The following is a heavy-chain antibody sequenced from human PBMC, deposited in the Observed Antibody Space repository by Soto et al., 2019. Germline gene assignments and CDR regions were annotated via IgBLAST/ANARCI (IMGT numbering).Heavy chain of an antibody. CDR1: GGSISSSSYY. D-gene: IGHD3-22*01. CDR2: IYYSGST. V-gene: IGHV4-39*01. CDR3: ASWAKYYDSSGFQEGVGLDY. J-gene: IGHJ4*02. Sequence: SETLSLTCTVSGGSISSSSYYWGRIRQPPGKGLEWIGSIYYSGSTYYNPSLKSRVTISVDTSKNQFSLKLSSVTAADTAVYYCASWAKYYDSSGFQEGVGLDYWGQGTLVTVSS.